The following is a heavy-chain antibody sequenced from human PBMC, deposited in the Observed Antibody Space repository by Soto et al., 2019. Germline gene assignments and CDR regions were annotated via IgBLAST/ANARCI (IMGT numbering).Heavy chain of an antibody. V-gene: IGHV3-48*02. Sequence: GVSLGLSCVFSGFSLASYPMSWVRQTPGKGLDSISYTSPRGDTIYYADSVEGRFTISRDNSRNSLSLHMSSLRDEDSGLYYCEKGPHTNVGWPYYFESWGKGVPVTVS. J-gene: IGHJ4*02. D-gene: IGHD6-19*01. CDR2: TSPRGDTI. CDR3: EKGPHTNVGWPYYFES. CDR1: GFSLASYP.